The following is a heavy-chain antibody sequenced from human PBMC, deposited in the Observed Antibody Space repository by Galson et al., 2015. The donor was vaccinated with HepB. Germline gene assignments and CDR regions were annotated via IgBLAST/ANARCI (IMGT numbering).Heavy chain of an antibody. CDR2: INSDGSST. J-gene: IGHJ3*02. V-gene: IGHV3-74*01. CDR3: SSQIRADAFDI. CDR1: GFTFSSYW. Sequence: SLRLSCAASGFTFSSYWMSWVRQAPGKGLEWVSRINSDGSSTSYADSVKGRFTISRDNAKNTLYLQMNSLRAEDTAVYYCSSQIRADAFDIWGQGTMVTVSS.